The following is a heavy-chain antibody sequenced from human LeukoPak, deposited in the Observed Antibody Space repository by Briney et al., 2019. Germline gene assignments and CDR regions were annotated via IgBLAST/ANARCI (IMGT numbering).Heavy chain of an antibody. Sequence: GGSLRLSCAASGFTFSGSAMHWVRQASGKGLEWVGRIRSKANSYATAYAASVKGRFTISRDNAKNSLYLQMNTLRPDDTAFYYCTKALGPLYCSSASCHLSYFDYWGQGTLVTVSS. CDR1: GFTFSGSA. D-gene: IGHD2-2*01. CDR2: IRSKANSYAT. V-gene: IGHV3-73*01. J-gene: IGHJ4*02. CDR3: TKALGPLYCSSASCHLSYFDY.